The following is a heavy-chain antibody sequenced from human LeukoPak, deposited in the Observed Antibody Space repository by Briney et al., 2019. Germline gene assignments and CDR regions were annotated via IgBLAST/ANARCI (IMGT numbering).Heavy chain of an antibody. D-gene: IGHD5-24*01. Sequence: GSLRLSCAASGFTFSSYAMHWVRQAPGEGLEYVSAISSNGGSTYYANSVKGRFTISRDNSKNTLYLQMGSLRAEDMAVYYCARSDRDGYNFYYYGMDVWGQGTTVTVSS. V-gene: IGHV3-64*01. J-gene: IGHJ6*02. CDR2: ISSNGGST. CDR1: GFTFSSYA. CDR3: ARSDRDGYNFYYYGMDV.